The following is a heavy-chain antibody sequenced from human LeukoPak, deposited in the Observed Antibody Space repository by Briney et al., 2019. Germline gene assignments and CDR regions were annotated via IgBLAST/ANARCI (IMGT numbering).Heavy chain of an antibody. D-gene: IGHD6-19*01. CDR3: ARGIAVAGFDY. CDR1: GFTFSDYY. J-gene: IGHJ4*02. V-gene: IGHV3-21*01. CDR2: ISSSSSYI. Sequence: GGSLRLSCAASGFTFSDYYMNWVRQAPGKGLEWVSSISSSSSYIYYADSVKGRFTISRDNAKNSLYLQMNSLRAEDTAVYYCARGIAVAGFDYWGQGTLVTVSS.